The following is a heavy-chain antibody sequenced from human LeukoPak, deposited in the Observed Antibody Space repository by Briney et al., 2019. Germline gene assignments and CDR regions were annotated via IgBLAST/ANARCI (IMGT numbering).Heavy chain of an antibody. CDR3: ARDRSLLQRYYFDY. Sequence: SVKLSCKDSGRTFSSYAISWAPPPPGQWLQCMGGSIPIFGTANYAQKFQGRVTITADDSTSIAYMELSSLRSEDTAMYYCARDRSLLQRYYFDYWGQGTLVTVSS. D-gene: IGHD3-22*01. J-gene: IGHJ4*02. CDR1: GRTFSSYA. V-gene: IGHV1-69*01. CDR2: SIPIFGTA.